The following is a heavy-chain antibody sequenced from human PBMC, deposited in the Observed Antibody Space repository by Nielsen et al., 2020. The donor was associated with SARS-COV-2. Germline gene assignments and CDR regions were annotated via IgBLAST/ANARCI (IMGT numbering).Heavy chain of an antibody. V-gene: IGHV1-46*01. CDR2: INPSGGST. CDR3: ARALCGGSCYYYYGMDV. D-gene: IGHD2-15*01. J-gene: IGHJ6*02. Sequence: ASVKVSCKASGYTFTSYYMHWVRQAPGQGLEWMGIINPSGGSTSYAQKFQGRVTITADKSTSTAYMELSSLRSEDTAVYYCARALCGGSCYYYYGMDVWGQGTTVTVSS. CDR1: GYTFTSYY.